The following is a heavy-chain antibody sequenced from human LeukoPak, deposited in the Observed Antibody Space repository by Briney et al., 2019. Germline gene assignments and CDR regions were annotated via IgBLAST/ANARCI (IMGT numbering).Heavy chain of an antibody. CDR1: GGSFSNYY. D-gene: IGHD2-15*01. CDR2: INHSGST. Sequence: SETLPLTCAVYGGSFSNYYWSWIRQPPGKGLEWIGEINHSGSTNYNPSLKSRLTISVDTSQKQFSLKLSSVTAADTAVYYCARAPVRVAAVGKYFDFWGQGTLVIVSS. CDR3: ARAPVRVAAVGKYFDF. J-gene: IGHJ4*02. V-gene: IGHV4-34*01.